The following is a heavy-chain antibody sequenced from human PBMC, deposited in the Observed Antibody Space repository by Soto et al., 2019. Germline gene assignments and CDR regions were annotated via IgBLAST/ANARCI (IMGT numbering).Heavy chain of an antibody. CDR3: AREFHHGSGSYYPYDSSGYRAPFDY. D-gene: IGHD3-10*01. V-gene: IGHV1-69*13. J-gene: IGHJ4*02. CDR1: GGTFSGYA. Sequence: SVKVSCKASGGTFSGYAISWVRQAPGQGLEWMGGIIPIFGTANYAQKFQGRVTITADESTSTAYMELSSLRSEDTAVYYCAREFHHGSGSYYPYDSSGYRAPFDYWGQGTLVTSPQ. CDR2: IIPIFGTA.